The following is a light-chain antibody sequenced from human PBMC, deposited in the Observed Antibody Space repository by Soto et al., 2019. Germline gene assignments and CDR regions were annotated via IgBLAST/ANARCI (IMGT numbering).Light chain of an antibody. Sequence: DIQLTQSPSSLSASVGDRVTITCRASQTISNYLNWYQQKPGRAPKLLIFAASSSQSGVPSRFIGSGSGTDFTLTISNLQPEDFATYSCQQSYTTPWTFGQGTKVEIK. V-gene: IGKV1-39*01. CDR3: QQSYTTPWT. CDR2: AAS. CDR1: QTISNY. J-gene: IGKJ1*01.